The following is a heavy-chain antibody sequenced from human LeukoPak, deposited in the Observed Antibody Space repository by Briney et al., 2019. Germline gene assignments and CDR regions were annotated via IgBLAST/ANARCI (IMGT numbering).Heavy chain of an antibody. CDR2: ISGSGGST. CDR3: AGGSYYGSGSYYVLSDF. D-gene: IGHD3-10*01. Sequence: GGSLRLSCAASGFTFSSYAMSWVRQAPGKGLEWVSAISGSGGSTYYADSVKGRFTISRDNAKNTLYLQMNSLRAEDTAVYFCAGGSYYGSGSYYVLSDFWGRGTLVTVSS. J-gene: IGHJ4*02. V-gene: IGHV3-23*01. CDR1: GFTFSSYA.